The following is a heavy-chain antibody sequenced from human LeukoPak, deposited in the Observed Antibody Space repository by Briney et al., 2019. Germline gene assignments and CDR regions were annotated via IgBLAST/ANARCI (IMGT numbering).Heavy chain of an antibody. J-gene: IGHJ5*02. CDR1: GGAVSGNY. V-gene: IGHV4-59*08. Sequence: SETLSLTWSVAGGAVSGNYWSWIRQPPGEALGGIAYIGYSGHTNSNPSLKSRVPISGHTSKNQLSLRLNSVTAADPAVYFCARHPPGLRYCDPWGQGTLVTVSS. CDR2: IGYSGHT. D-gene: IGHD3-9*01. CDR3: ARHPPGLRYCDP.